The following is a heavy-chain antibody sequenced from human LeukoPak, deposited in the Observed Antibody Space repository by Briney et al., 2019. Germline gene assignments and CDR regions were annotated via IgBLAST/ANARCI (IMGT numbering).Heavy chain of an antibody. D-gene: IGHD3-3*01. Sequence: GGSLRLSCAASGFTFDDYAMHWVRQAPGKGLEWVSLISWDGGSTYYADSVRGRFTISRDNSKNSLYLQMNSLRAEDTALYYCAKXSPPYDFWSGYYTRGYFDXWGQXXLVT. V-gene: IGHV3-43D*04. CDR3: AKXSPPYDFWSGYYTRGYFDX. CDR2: ISWDGGST. J-gene: IGHJ4*02. CDR1: GFTFDDYA.